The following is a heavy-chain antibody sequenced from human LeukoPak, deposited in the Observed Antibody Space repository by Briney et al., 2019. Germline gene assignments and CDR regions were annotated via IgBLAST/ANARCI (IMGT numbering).Heavy chain of an antibody. CDR3: ARGTPHYSGSGSHYISHFDP. V-gene: IGHV4-34*01. D-gene: IGHD3-10*01. CDR2: INHSGST. Sequence: PSETLSLTCDVYGGSFSSYSWSWIRQPPGKGLEWIGEINHSGSTNYNPSLKSRVTISLDTSKNHFSLKLSSVTAADTAVYYCARGTPHYSGSGSHYISHFDPWGQGTLVTVSS. J-gene: IGHJ5*02. CDR1: GGSFSSYS.